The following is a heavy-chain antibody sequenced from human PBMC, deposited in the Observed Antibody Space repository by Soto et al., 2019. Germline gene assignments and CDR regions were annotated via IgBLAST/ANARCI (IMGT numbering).Heavy chain of an antibody. D-gene: IGHD6-6*01. Sequence: GTLSLSWAVAGFTFSSYWMSWVRQAPGKGLEWVANIKQDGSEKYYVDSVKGRFTISRENAKNSLYLQMNSLRAEDTAVYYCARTPSIAADYWGQGTLVTVSS. CDR1: GFTFSSYW. CDR3: ARTPSIAADY. V-gene: IGHV3-7*03. CDR2: IKQDGSEK. J-gene: IGHJ4*02.